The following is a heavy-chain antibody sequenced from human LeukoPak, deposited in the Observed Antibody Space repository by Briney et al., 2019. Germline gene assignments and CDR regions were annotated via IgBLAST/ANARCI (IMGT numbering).Heavy chain of an antibody. J-gene: IGHJ4*02. V-gene: IGHV4-59*03. Sequence: PSETLSLTCTVSGGSISSYYWSWIRQPPGKGLEWIGVICDRGNTDYNPSLKSRVTISVDTSKSQFSLKLTSLTAADTAVYYCATGRDPYKTGHWGQGTLVTVSS. CDR2: ICDRGNT. CDR3: ATGRDPYKTGH. CDR1: GGSISSYY. D-gene: IGHD1-1*01.